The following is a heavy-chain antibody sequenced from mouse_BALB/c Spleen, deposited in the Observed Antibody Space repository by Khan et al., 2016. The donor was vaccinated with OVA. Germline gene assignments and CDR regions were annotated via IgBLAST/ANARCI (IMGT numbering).Heavy chain of an antibody. V-gene: IGHV5-6*01. Sequence: EVQGVESGGDLVKTGGSLKLSCAASGFSFSTYGMSWVRQTPDKRLEWVATISSGGHYTYYIDSVKGRFTISRDNAKNILDLQMTRLRSEDTARYYCARLAYYYNSEGFAYWGRGTLVTVSA. D-gene: IGHD1-1*02. J-gene: IGHJ3*01. CDR2: ISSGGHYT. CDR1: GFSFSTYG. CDR3: ARLAYYYNSEGFAY.